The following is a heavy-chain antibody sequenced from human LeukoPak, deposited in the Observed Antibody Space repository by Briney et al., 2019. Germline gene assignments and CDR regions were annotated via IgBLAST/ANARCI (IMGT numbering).Heavy chain of an antibody. Sequence: PGGSLRLSFAASGFTFSSYSMNWVRKAPGKGREWVSYISSSSSTIYYADSVKGRFTISRDNAKNSLYLQMNSLRAEDTAVYYCAREETGYYFDYWGQGTLVTVSS. J-gene: IGHJ4*02. V-gene: IGHV3-48*04. CDR2: ISSSSSTI. CDR1: GFTFSSYS. CDR3: AREETGYYFDY.